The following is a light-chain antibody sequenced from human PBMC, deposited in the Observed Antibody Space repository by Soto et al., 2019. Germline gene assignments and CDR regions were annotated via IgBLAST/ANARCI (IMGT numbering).Light chain of an antibody. V-gene: IGKV1-5*01. CDR1: QSFNRW. J-gene: IGKJ4*01. CDR2: DAS. CDR3: QQYNSYPLT. Sequence: DIQMTQSPSTLYASVGDRVTITCRASQSFNRWLAWYQQKPGKAPNLLIYDASRLQSGVPSRFGGSGTGTEFTLTISSLQPDDFATYYCQQYNSYPLTFGGGTKVDIK.